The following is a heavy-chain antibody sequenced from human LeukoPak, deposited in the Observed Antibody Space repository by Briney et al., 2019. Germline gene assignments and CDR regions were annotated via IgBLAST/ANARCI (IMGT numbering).Heavy chain of an antibody. CDR1: GFTFSSYG. CDR2: ISYDGSNK. Sequence: PGGSLRLSCAASGFTFSSYGMHWVRQAPGKGLEWVTLISYDGSNKKYADSVKGRFTISRDNSKNTLYLQMNSLRAEDTAVYYCAKDPRRYCSSTSCAPVDYWGQGTLVTVSS. V-gene: IGHV3-33*05. J-gene: IGHJ4*02. CDR3: AKDPRRYCSSTSCAPVDY. D-gene: IGHD2-2*01.